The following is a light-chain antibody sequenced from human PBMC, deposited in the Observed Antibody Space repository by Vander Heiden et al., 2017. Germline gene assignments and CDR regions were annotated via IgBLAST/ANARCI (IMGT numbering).Light chain of an antibody. CDR2: DNN. CDR3: QSYDSSLSAYV. Sequence: QSVLSQPPSVSRAPGRSVTIPCTWCSSNIGAGYDVHWYRQLPGTAPKLLIYDNNNRPSGVPDGFSGSKSAASASLAITGLQAQDEADYYCQSYDSSLSAYVFGSGTKVTVL. J-gene: IGLJ1*01. CDR1: SSNIGAGYD. V-gene: IGLV1-40*03.